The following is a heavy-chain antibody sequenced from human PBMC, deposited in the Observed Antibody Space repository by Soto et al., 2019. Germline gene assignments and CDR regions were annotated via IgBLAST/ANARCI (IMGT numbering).Heavy chain of an antibody. Sequence: SVKVSCKASGGTFSSYAISWVRRAPGQGLEWMGGIIPIFDTTNYPQKFQGTVTITADESTSTANMDRSSLRSEDTAIYYWAIPSSVLMPWMGWHYYGMDAWGQGTSVTVSS. D-gene: IGHD2-15*01. V-gene: IGHV1-69*13. J-gene: IGHJ6*02. CDR3: AIPSSVLMPWMGWHYYGMDA. CDR1: GGTFSSYA. CDR2: IIPIFDTT.